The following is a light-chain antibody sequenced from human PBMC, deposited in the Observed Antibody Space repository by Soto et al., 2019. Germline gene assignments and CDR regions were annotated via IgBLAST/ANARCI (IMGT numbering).Light chain of an antibody. CDR3: QQYGDWRYT. Sequence: EIVMTQSPATLSVSPGGGATLSCRASQSISSSLAWYQLKPGQAPRLLIYGSSTRATGIPARFSGGGSGTAFTLTISSLQSEDFAIYYCQQYGDWRYTFGQGTKLEIK. J-gene: IGKJ2*01. CDR1: QSISSS. CDR2: GSS. V-gene: IGKV3-15*01.